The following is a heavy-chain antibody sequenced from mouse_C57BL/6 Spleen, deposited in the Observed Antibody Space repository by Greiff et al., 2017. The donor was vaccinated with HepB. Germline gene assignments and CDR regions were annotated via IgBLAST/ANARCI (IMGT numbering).Heavy chain of an antibody. J-gene: IGHJ2*01. V-gene: IGHV1-81*01. D-gene: IGHD2-4*01. Sequence: QVQLKESGAELARPGASVKLSCKASGYTFTSYGISWVKQRTGQGLEWIGEIYPRSGNTYYNEKFKGKATLTADKSSSTAYMELRSLTSEDSAVYFCAREVFDYGGDYWGQGTTLTVSS. CDR2: IYPRSGNT. CDR1: GYTFTSYG. CDR3: AREVFDYGGDY.